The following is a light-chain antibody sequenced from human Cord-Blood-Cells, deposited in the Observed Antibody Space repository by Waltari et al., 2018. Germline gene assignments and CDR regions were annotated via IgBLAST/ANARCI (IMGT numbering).Light chain of an antibody. V-gene: IGKV1-39*01. Sequence: DIQMTQSPSSLSASVGDRVTITCRASQSISSYLNWYQQKPGKAPKLLIYAASSLQSGVPSRFSGSGSGTDFTLTISSRQPEDFATYYCQQSYSTPFTFGPGTKWISN. CDR3: QQSYSTPFT. CDR1: QSISSY. J-gene: IGKJ3*01. CDR2: AAS.